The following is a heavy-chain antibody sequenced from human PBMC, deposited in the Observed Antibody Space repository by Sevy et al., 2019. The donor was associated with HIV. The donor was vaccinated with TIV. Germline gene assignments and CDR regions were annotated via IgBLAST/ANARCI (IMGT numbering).Heavy chain of an antibody. CDR1: GFTFDDFA. CDR3: AKDIGATGIAAVAN. Sequence: GGSLRLSCAASGFTFDDFAMHWVRQVPGKGLEWVSGLNWDSGSVAYADSVKGRFTISRDNAKNALCLQMNSLRAEDTALYYCAKDIGATGIAAVANWGQGIQVTVSS. CDR2: LNWDSGSV. J-gene: IGHJ4*02. V-gene: IGHV3-9*01. D-gene: IGHD6-25*01.